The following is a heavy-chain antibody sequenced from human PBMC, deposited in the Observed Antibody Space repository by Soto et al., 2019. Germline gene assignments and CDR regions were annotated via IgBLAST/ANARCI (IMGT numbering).Heavy chain of an antibody. CDR1: GFTFSSYA. D-gene: IGHD2-15*01. CDR3: AKVPDRGAAATLSSLFDY. Sequence: VGSLRLSCAASGFTFSSYAMSWVRQAPGKGLEWVSAISGSGGSTYYADSVKGRFTISRDNSKNTPYLQMNSLRAEDTAVYYCAKVPDRGAAATLSSLFDYWGQGTLVTVSS. CDR2: ISGSGGST. J-gene: IGHJ4*02. V-gene: IGHV3-23*01.